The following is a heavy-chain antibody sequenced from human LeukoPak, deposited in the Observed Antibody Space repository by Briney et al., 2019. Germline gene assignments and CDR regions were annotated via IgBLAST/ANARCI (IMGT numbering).Heavy chain of an antibody. V-gene: IGHV3-23*01. J-gene: IGHJ4*02. D-gene: IGHD5-18*01. CDR3: ARTDWAAAMVQDY. CDR1: GFAFSSYA. Sequence: PGGSLRLSCAASGFAFSSYAMSWVRQAPGKGLEWVSAISGSGGSTYYADSVKGRFTISRDNSKNTLYLQMNSLRAEDTAVYYCARTDWAAAMVQDYWGQGTLVTVSS. CDR2: ISGSGGST.